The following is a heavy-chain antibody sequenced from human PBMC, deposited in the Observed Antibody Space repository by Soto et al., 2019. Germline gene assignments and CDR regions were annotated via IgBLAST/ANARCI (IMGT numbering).Heavy chain of an antibody. CDR3: PRAPEPRPSDY. V-gene: IGHV3-74*01. CDR2: ISVDGGDT. CDR1: GLTLSDYW. Sequence: GGSLRLSCAASGLTLSDYWMHWVRQVPGKGLLWVSRISVDGGDTTYADSVKGRFTISRDNAKNTLYLQMDTLRAEATAIYYCPRAPEPRPSDYWGHGSLVTVSS. J-gene: IGHJ4*01.